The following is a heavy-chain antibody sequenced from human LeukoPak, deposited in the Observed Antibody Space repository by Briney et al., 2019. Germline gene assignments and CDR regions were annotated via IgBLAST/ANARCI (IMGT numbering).Heavy chain of an antibody. Sequence: SETLSLTCTVSGASISSYYWTWIRQPPGKELEWIGYIYYSGSTNYNPSLKSRVTISVDTSKNQFSLKLSSVTAADTAVYFCARVGHIAAAGTYDYWGQGTLVTVSS. J-gene: IGHJ4*02. CDR1: GASISSYY. CDR2: IYYSGST. CDR3: ARVGHIAAAGTYDY. D-gene: IGHD6-13*01. V-gene: IGHV4-59*08.